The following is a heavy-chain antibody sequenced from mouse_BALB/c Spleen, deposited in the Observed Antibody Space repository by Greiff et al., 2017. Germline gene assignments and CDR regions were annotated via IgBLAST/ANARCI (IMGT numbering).Heavy chain of an antibody. D-gene: IGHD1-1*01. V-gene: IGHV5-12-2*01. CDR2: ISNGGGST. Sequence: EVQLQESGGGLVQPGGSLKLSCAASGFTFSSYTMSWVRQTPEKRLEWVAYISNGGGSTYYPDTVKGRFTISRDNAKHTLYLQMSSLKSEDTAMYYCARHPHYYGSTFYAMDYWGQGTSVTVAA. CDR1: GFTFSSYT. CDR3: ARHPHYYGSTFYAMDY. J-gene: IGHJ4*01.